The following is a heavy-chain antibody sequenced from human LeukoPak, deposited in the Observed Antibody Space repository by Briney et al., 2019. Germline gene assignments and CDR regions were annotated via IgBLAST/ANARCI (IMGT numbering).Heavy chain of an antibody. Sequence: PGGSLRLSCAASGFTFSNYDMHWVRQAAGKGLEWVSGIGTAGDTYYPASVKGRFTLSRENAKNSLYLQMNSLSAGDTAVYYCASSPAYSSSWYAIDNWGQGTLVTVSS. V-gene: IGHV3-13*01. CDR3: ASSPAYSSSWYAIDN. J-gene: IGHJ4*02. CDR1: GFTFSNYD. D-gene: IGHD6-13*01. CDR2: IGTAGDT.